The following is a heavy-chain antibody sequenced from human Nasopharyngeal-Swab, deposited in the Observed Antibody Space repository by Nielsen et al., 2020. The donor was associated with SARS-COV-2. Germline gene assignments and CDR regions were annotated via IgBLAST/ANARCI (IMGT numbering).Heavy chain of an antibody. CDR2: IYYSGST. CDR3: ARESGGDSGWFDP. V-gene: IGHV4-59*01. CDR1: GGSISSYY. D-gene: IGHD5-12*01. Sequence: SETPSLTCTVSGGSISSYYWSWIRQPPGKGLEWIGYIYYSGSTNYNPSPKSRVTISVDTSKNQFSLKLSSVTAADTAVYYCARESGGDSGWFDPWGQGTLVTVSS. J-gene: IGHJ5*02.